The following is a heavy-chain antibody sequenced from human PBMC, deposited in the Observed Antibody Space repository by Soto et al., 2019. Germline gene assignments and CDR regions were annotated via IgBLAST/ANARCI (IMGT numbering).Heavy chain of an antibody. D-gene: IGHD6-6*01. Sequence: GGSRRLSCAASGFTFSSYVMHWVRQAPGKGLEWVAVIWYDGSNKYYADSVKGRFTISRDNSKNTLYLQMNSLRAEDTAVYYCARARPEVDYWGQGTLVTFSS. CDR2: IWYDGSNK. CDR1: GFTFSSYV. J-gene: IGHJ4*02. V-gene: IGHV3-33*01. CDR3: ARARPEVDY.